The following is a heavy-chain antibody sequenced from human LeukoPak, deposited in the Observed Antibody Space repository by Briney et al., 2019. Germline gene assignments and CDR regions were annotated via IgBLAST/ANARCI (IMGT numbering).Heavy chain of an antibody. J-gene: IGHJ3*02. CDR2: INPNSGGT. D-gene: IGHD3-9*01. V-gene: IGHV1-2*02. Sequence: GASVTVSCKASGYTFTGYYMHWVRQAPGQGLEWMGWINPNSGGTNYAQKFQGRVTMTRDTSISTAYMELSRLRSDDTAVYYCARAQSDYDILTGYNAFDIWGQGTMVTVSS. CDR3: ARAQSDYDILTGYNAFDI. CDR1: GYTFTGYY.